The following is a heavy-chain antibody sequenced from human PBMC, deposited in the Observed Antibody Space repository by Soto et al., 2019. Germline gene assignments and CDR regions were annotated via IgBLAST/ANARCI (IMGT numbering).Heavy chain of an antibody. CDR2: ISHGGST. Sequence: SETLSLTCAVYGESVSGYYWSWIRQPPGKGLEWVGEISHGGSTRYNPSLKSRVTISMETSENQFSLRLSAATAADTAVYYCARGRDDGSGFDAYFRHWGQGSVVTVSS. D-gene: IGHD3-22*01. V-gene: IGHV4-34*01. CDR1: GESVSGYY. CDR3: ARGRDDGSGFDAYFRH. J-gene: IGHJ1*01.